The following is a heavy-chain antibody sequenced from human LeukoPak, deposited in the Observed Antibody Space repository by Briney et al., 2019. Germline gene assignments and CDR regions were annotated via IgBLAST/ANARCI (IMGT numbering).Heavy chain of an antibody. D-gene: IGHD3-3*01. CDR3: ARQGLGRSGYYGHYFDF. CDR1: GGSITSYY. Sequence: PSETLSLTCTVSGGSITSYYWSWLRQPPGKGLEWVGYMYFSGTNNYSPSLKSRVTISVDTSKNQFSLKMTSVTAADTAVYYCARQGLGRSGYYGHYFDFWGQGILVTVSS. J-gene: IGHJ4*02. V-gene: IGHV4-59*08. CDR2: MYFSGTN.